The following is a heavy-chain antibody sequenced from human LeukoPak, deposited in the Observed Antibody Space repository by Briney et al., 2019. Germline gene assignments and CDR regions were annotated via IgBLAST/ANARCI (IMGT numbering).Heavy chain of an antibody. CDR1: GGSISCYY. Sequence: SETLSLTCSVSGGSISCYYWAFIRQPAGKGLQWLGRIYSSGDTNYNPSLKSRVTMSVDTSKNQFSLRLTSVIAADTAVYYCARECGSSSCPYNNMDVWGQGTTVTVSS. D-gene: IGHD2-2*01. J-gene: IGHJ6*02. V-gene: IGHV4-4*07. CDR3: ARECGSSSCPYNNMDV. CDR2: IYSSGDT.